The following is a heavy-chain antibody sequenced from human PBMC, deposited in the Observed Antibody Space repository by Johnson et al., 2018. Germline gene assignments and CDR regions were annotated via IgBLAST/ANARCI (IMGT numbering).Heavy chain of an antibody. V-gene: IGHV3-21*01. CDR3: AREYYYDNKGSAFDI. D-gene: IGHD3-22*01. CDR1: GFTFSNYL. CDR2: ISTSGGYI. J-gene: IGHJ3*02. Sequence: EVQLVESGGGLVKPGGSLRLSCAASGFTFSNYLMNWVRQAPGKGLEWVSSISTSGGYIHYADSVKGRFTISKDNSKNSLFLQMNRLRAEETAVYYCAREYYYDNKGSAFDIWGQGTMVTVSS.